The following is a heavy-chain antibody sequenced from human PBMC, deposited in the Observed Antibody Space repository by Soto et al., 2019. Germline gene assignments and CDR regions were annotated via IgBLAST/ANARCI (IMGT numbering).Heavy chain of an antibody. V-gene: IGHV3-33*01. J-gene: IGHJ6*02. CDR3: AREQSAAGPDTNYYYYYGMDV. CDR2: IWYDGSNK. CDR1: GFTFSSYG. D-gene: IGHD6-13*01. Sequence: GGSLRLSCAASGFTFSSYGMHWVRQAPGKGLEWVAVIWYDGSNKYYADSVKGRFTISRDNSKNTLYLQMNSLRAEDTAVYYCAREQSAAGPDTNYYYYYGMDVWGQGTTVTVYS.